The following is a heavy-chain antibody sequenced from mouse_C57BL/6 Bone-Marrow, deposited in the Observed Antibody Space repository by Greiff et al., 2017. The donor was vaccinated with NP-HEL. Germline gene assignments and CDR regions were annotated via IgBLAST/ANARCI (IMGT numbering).Heavy chain of an antibody. CDR1: GFSLTSYG. CDR2: IWSGGST. V-gene: IGHV2-2*01. Sequence: QVQLQQSGPGLVQPSQSLSITCTVSGFSLTSYGVHWVRQSPGTGLEWLGVIWSGGSTDYNAAFISRRSISKDKSKSQVFFKMNSLQADDTAIYYCAREYYYGTWFAYWGQGTLVTVSA. D-gene: IGHD1-1*01. CDR3: AREYYYGTWFAY. J-gene: IGHJ3*01.